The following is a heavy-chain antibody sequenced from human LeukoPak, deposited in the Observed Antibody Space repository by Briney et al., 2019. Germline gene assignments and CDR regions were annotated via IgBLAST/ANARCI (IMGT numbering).Heavy chain of an antibody. CDR3: ARDNGYCSGGSCAPVPFDY. CDR2: ISSSTSTI. J-gene: IGHJ4*02. Sequence: PGGSLRLSCAASGFTFSSYNMNWVRQAPGKGVEWVSYISSSTSTIYYADSVKGRFTISRDNAKNSLYLKMHSLRAEDTAVYYCARDNGYCSGGSCAPVPFDYWGQGTLVTVSS. CDR1: GFTFSSYN. V-gene: IGHV3-48*01. D-gene: IGHD2-15*01.